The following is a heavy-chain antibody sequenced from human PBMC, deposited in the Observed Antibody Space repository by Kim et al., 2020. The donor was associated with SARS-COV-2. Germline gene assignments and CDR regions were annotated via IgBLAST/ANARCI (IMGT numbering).Heavy chain of an antibody. D-gene: IGHD6-13*01. V-gene: IGHV3-23*01. J-gene: IGHJ4*02. Sequence: SVKGRFTISRDNAKNTLYLQMNSLRAEDTAVYYCAKDLFPYSSSWYGIGYWGQGTLVTVSS. CDR3: AKDLFPYSSSWYGIGY.